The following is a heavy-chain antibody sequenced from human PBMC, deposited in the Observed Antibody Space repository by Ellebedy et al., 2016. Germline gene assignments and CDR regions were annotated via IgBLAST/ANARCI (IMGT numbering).Heavy chain of an antibody. CDR2: ISASGGST. V-gene: IGHV3-23*01. Sequence: GGSLRLSCEASGFVFSNFAMSWVRQAPGKGLEWVSSISASGGSTYYADSVKGRFTISRDNSKNTLYLQMNNLRAGDTAVYFCAREGFDTANKGPFDVWGRGTMVTVSS. CDR1: GFVFSNFA. CDR3: AREGFDTANKGPFDV. J-gene: IGHJ3*01. D-gene: IGHD5-18*01.